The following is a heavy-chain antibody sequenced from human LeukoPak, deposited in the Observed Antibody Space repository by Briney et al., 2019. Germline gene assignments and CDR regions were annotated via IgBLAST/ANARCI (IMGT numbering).Heavy chain of an antibody. CDR3: ARGLFGEGDYGDS. CDR1: GVTFSSYI. D-gene: IGHD4-17*01. CDR2: ISSSSSYI. J-gene: IGHJ4*02. Sequence: GGALRLSCAASGVTFSSYIMNWVRQAPGKGLEWVSSISSSSSYIYYADSVKGRFTISSDNAKNSLYLQMNSLRAEDTAVYYCARGLFGEGDYGDSWGQGTLVTVSS. V-gene: IGHV3-21*01.